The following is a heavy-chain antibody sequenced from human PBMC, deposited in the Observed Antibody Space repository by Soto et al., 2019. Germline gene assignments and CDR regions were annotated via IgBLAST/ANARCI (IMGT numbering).Heavy chain of an antibody. V-gene: IGHV1-69*01. J-gene: IGHJ6*02. CDR3: ASSGYCSGGSCSYPQYYYYGMDV. CDR2: IIPIFGTA. Sequence: VSCKASGGTFSSYAISWVRQAPGQGLEWMGGIIPIFGTANYAQKFQGRVTITADESTSTAYMELSSLRSEDTAVYYCASSGYCSGGSCSYPQYYYYGMDVWGQGTTVTVSS. CDR1: GGTFSSYA. D-gene: IGHD2-15*01.